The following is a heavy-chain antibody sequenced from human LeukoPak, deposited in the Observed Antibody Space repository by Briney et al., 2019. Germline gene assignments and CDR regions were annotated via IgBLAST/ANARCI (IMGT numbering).Heavy chain of an antibody. CDR2: IKQDGSEK. D-gene: IGHD2-21*02. CDR1: GFIFSNYW. CDR3: ARWRVTAPRFDY. Sequence: PGGSLRLSCAASGFIFSNYWMSWVRQAPGKGLEWVANIKQDGSEKYYVDSVKGRFTISRDNAKNSLYLQMDSLRADDTAVYYCARWRVTAPRFDYWGQGTLVTVSS. V-gene: IGHV3-7*01. J-gene: IGHJ4*02.